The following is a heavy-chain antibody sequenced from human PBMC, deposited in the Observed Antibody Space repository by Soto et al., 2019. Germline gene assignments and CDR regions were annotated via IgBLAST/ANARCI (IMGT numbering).Heavy chain of an antibody. Sequence: EVQLLESGGGLVQPGGSLRLSCAASGFTFSSYAMSWVRQAPGKGLEWVSAISGSGGSTYYADSVKGRFTISRDNSKNTLYLQMNSLGAEDTAVYYCANLGQYYDILTGGENFDYWGQGTLVTVSS. CDR3: ANLGQYYDILTGGENFDY. J-gene: IGHJ4*02. CDR2: ISGSGGST. D-gene: IGHD3-9*01. V-gene: IGHV3-23*01. CDR1: GFTFSSYA.